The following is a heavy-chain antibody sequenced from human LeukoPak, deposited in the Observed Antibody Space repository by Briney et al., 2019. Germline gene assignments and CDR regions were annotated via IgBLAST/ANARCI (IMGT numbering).Heavy chain of an antibody. CDR2: INAGNGNT. Sequence: ASVTVSCKASGYTFTSYAMHWVRQAPGQRLEWMGWINAGNGNTKYSQKFQGRVTITRDTSTSAVYMELSSLRSEDTAVYYCAREGPETYNFDFWGQGTQVTVSS. D-gene: IGHD5-18*01. CDR3: AREGPETYNFDF. J-gene: IGHJ4*02. V-gene: IGHV1-3*01. CDR1: GYTFTSYA.